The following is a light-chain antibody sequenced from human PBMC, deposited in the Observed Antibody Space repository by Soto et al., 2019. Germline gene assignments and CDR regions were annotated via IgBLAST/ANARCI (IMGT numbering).Light chain of an antibody. Sequence: DIQMTPSPSSLSASVGDRVTITCRASQSISSYLNWYQQKPGKAPKLLIYAASSLQSGVPSRFSGSGSGTDFTLTISSLQPEDFATYYCQQSYSTPLRFGQGTKVEIK. CDR1: QSISSY. J-gene: IGKJ1*01. V-gene: IGKV1-39*01. CDR3: QQSYSTPLR. CDR2: AAS.